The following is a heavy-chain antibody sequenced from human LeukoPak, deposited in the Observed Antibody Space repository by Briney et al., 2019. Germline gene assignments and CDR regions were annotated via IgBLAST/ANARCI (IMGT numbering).Heavy chain of an antibody. CDR1: GYTFTSYG. CDR2: ISAYNGNT. CDR3: ASSLGYYDSSGYYYRY. D-gene: IGHD3-22*01. V-gene: IGHV1-18*01. J-gene: IGHJ4*02. Sequence: ASVKVSCKASGYTFTSYGISWVRQAPGQGLEWMGWISAYNGNTNYAQKLQGRVTMTTDTSTSTAYMKLRSLRSDDTAVYYCASSLGYYDSSGYYYRYWGQGTLVTVSS.